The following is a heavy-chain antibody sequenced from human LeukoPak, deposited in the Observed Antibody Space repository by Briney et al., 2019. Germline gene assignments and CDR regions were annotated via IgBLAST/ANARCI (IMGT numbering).Heavy chain of an antibody. J-gene: IGHJ3*02. CDR3: ARGRDHAFDI. V-gene: IGHV3-48*01. CDR2: SSASSSDV. Sequence: GGSLRLSCAASGLAFSSSAMNWVRQTPGKGLEWLSYSSASSSDVYYADSVKGRFTISRDNAKSSLYLQKNSLTAEDTAIYFCARGRDHAFDIWGQGTRVTVSS. CDR1: GLAFSSSA.